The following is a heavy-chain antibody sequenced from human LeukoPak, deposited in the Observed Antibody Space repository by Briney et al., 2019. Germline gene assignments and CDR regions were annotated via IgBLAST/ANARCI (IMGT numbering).Heavy chain of an antibody. CDR3: AKEYFTMVRGVNAYYYGMDV. V-gene: IGHV1-69*13. CDR1: GGTFSSYA. J-gene: IGHJ6*04. Sequence: SVKVSCKASGGTFSSYAISWVRQAPGQGLEWMGGIIPIFGTANYAQKFQGRVTITADESTSTAYMELSSLRSEDTAVYYCAKEYFTMVRGVNAYYYGMDVWGKGTTVTVSS. D-gene: IGHD3-10*01. CDR2: IIPIFGTA.